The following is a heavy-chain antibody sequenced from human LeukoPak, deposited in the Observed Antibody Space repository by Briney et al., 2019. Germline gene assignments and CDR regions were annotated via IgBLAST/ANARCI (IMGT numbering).Heavy chain of an antibody. J-gene: IGHJ3*01. V-gene: IGHV4-59*08. Sequence: KSSETLSLTCSVSGDSISPYYWHWIRRPPGKGLEWIGHLYFTGSASYNPSLESRVTMSVDTSKNLFSLNLYSVTAADTAVYYCARHPPVSASLPYAFDVWGQGRLVTVSS. CDR3: ARHPPVSASLPYAFDV. CDR1: GDSISPYY. CDR2: LYFTGSA. D-gene: IGHD2-2*01.